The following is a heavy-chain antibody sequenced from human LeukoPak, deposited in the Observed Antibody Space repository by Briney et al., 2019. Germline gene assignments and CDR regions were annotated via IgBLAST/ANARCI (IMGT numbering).Heavy chain of an antibody. D-gene: IGHD3-10*01. Sequence: ASVKVSCKASGYTFNRYGISWVRQAPGQGVEWMGWISAYNGNTNYAQSLQGRVTMTTDTSTSTAYMELRSLRSDDTAIYYCARDQAGYYNDYYMDIWGKGTTVTVSS. CDR3: ARDQAGYYNDYYMDI. CDR2: ISAYNGNT. CDR1: GYTFNRYG. J-gene: IGHJ6*03. V-gene: IGHV1-18*01.